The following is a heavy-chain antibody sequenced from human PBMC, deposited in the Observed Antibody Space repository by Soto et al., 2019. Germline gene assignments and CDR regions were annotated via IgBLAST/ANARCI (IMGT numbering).Heavy chain of an antibody. CDR2: IKTKTQGETT. D-gene: IGHD3-3*01. J-gene: IGHJ4*02. Sequence: EVQLVGSGGGLVKPGGSLRLSCAASGFSISSAWMNWVRQAPGKGLEWVGRIKTKTQGETTDYPAPVKGRFTISRDDSKNTLYLQMNSLKMEDTAVYYCTTGSVDGYWGQGTLVTVSS. CDR1: GFSISSAW. CDR3: TTGSVDGY. V-gene: IGHV3-15*07.